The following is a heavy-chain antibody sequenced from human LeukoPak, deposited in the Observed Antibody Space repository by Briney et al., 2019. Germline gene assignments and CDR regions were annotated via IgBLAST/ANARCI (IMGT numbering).Heavy chain of an antibody. CDR1: GYTFTSYG. V-gene: IGHV1-18*01. J-gene: IGHJ4*02. D-gene: IGHD2-15*01. CDR3: ARDDCSGGSCYSVFDY. Sequence: ASVKVSRKASGYTFTSYGISWVRQAPGQGLEGMGWISAYNGNPNYAQKLQGRVTMTTDTSTSTAYMELRSLRSDDTAVYYCARDDCSGGSCYSVFDYWGQGTLVTVSS. CDR2: ISAYNGNP.